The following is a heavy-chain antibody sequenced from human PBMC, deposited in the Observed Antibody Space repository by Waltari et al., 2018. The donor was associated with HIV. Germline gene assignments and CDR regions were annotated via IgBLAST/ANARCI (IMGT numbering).Heavy chain of an antibody. CDR1: GGSISGSSYY. CDR3: ARRGYCSSISCYRPRYFDY. CDR2: IYYSGST. Sequence: QLQLQESGPGLVKPSETLSLTCTVPGGSISGSSYYWGWIRQPPGKGLEWIGNIYYSGSTYYNPSLKSRVTISVDTSKNQFSLKLSSVTAADTAVYYCARRGYCSSISCYRPRYFDYWGQGTLVTVSS. D-gene: IGHD2-2*01. V-gene: IGHV4-39*01. J-gene: IGHJ4*02.